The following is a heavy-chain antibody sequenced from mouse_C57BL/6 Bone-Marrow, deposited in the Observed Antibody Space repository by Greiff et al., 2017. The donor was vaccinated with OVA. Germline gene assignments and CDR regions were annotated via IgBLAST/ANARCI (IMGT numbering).Heavy chain of an antibody. CDR2: IYWDDAK. V-gene: IGHV8-12*01. J-gene: IGHJ3*01. Sequence: QVTLKESGPGILQSSQTLSLTCSFSGFSLSTSGMGVSWIRQPSGKGLEWLAHIYWDDAKRYTPSLKSRLTISKDTSRNQEFLKITSVDTADTATYYCARRGDGYPFAYWGQGTLVTVSA. CDR3: ARRGDGYPFAY. CDR1: GFSLSTSGMG. D-gene: IGHD2-3*01.